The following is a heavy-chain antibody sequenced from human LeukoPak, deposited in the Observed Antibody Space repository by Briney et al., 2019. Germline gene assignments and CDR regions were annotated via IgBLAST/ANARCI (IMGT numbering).Heavy chain of an antibody. CDR3: ARGGSRGWDMYYFDY. J-gene: IGHJ4*02. V-gene: IGHV1-18*01. Sequence: ASVKVSCKASGYTFTSYGISWVRQAPGQGPEWMGWISAYNGNTNYAQKLQGRVTMTTDTSTSTAYMELRSLRSDDTAVYYCARGGSRGWDMYYFDYWGQGTLVTVSS. CDR2: ISAYNGNT. CDR1: GYTFTSYG. D-gene: IGHD6-19*01.